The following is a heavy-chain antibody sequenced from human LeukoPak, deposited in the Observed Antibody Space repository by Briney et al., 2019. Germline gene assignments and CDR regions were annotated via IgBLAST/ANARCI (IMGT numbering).Heavy chain of an antibody. CDR3: ARALVTMVRGVIRKSDVVGPFDY. CDR1: GFTVSSNY. Sequence: PGGSLRLSCAASGFTVSSNYMSWVRQAPGKGLEWVSVIYSGGSTYYADSVKGRFTISRDNSKNTLYLQMNSLRAEDTAVYYCARALVTMVRGVIRKSDVVGPFDYWGQGTLVTVSS. CDR2: IYSGGST. D-gene: IGHD3-10*01. V-gene: IGHV3-66*01. J-gene: IGHJ4*02.